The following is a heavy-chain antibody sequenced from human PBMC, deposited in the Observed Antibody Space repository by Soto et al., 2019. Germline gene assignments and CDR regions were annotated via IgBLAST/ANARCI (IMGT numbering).Heavy chain of an antibody. CDR3: AKSHYDSSGYYIIDH. Sequence: SETLSLTCTVSGGSISGRCWSWVRQSPGKGLEWIGYFCYTGSTNYNPSLKSRVTISVDRSKTQCSLKLTSVTAADTAVYYCAKSHYDSSGYYIIDHWGQGTLVTASS. CDR1: GGSISGRC. V-gene: IGHV4-59*01. CDR2: FCYTGST. D-gene: IGHD3-22*01. J-gene: IGHJ5*02.